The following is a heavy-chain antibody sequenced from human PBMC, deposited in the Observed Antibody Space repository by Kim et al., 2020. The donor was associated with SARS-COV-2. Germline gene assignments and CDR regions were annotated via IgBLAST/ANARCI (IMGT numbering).Heavy chain of an antibody. V-gene: IGHV4-59*13. CDR1: GGSISSYY. Sequence: SETLSLTCTVSGGSISSYYWSWIRQPPGKGLEWIGYIYYSGSTNYNPSLKSRVTISVDTSKNQFSLKLSSVTAADTAVYYCARELRVATLGCFDPWGQGTLVTVSS. CDR2: IYYSGST. D-gene: IGHD5-12*01. CDR3: ARELRVATLGCFDP. J-gene: IGHJ5*02.